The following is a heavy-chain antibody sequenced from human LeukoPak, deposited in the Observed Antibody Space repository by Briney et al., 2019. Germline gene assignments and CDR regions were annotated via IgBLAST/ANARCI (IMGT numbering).Heavy chain of an antibody. J-gene: IGHJ4*02. CDR1: GGSISSYY. D-gene: IGHD6-13*01. V-gene: IGHV4-59*12. CDR2: IYYSGST. CDR3: ARDQSSSPNDY. Sequence: SETLSLTCTVSGGSISSYYWSWIPQPPGKGLEWIGSIYYSGSTYYNPSLKSRVTISVDTSKNQFSLKLSSVTAADTAVYYCARDQSSSPNDYWGQGTLVTVSS.